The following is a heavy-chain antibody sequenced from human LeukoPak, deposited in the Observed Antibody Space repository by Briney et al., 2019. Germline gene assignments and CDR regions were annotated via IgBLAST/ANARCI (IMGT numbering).Heavy chain of an antibody. Sequence: PSETLSLTCTVSGGSISSGGYYWSWIRQPPGKGLEWIGYIYHSGSTYYNPSLKSRVTISVDRSKNQFSLKLSSVTAADTAVYYCARVGGIAAVRVDYWGQGTLVTVSS. D-gene: IGHD6-13*01. J-gene: IGHJ4*02. V-gene: IGHV4-30-2*01. CDR2: IYHSGST. CDR3: ARVGGIAAVRVDY. CDR1: GGSISSGGYY.